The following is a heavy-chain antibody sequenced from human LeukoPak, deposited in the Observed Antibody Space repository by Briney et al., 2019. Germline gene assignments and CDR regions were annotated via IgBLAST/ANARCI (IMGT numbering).Heavy chain of an antibody. D-gene: IGHD1-7*01. V-gene: IGHV3-15*01. CDR3: TTEGTLDWNSSDLYY. CDR1: GFTFSNAW. J-gene: IGHJ4*02. CDR2: IKSKTDGGTT. Sequence: GGSLRLSCAASGFTFSNAWMSWVRQAPGKGLEWVGRIKSKTDGGTTDYAAPVKGRFTISRDVSKNTPYLQMNSLKTEDTAVYYCTTEGTLDWNSSDLYYWGQGTLVTVPS.